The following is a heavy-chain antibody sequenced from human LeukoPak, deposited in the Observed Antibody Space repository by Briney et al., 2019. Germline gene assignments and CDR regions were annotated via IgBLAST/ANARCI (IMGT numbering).Heavy chain of an antibody. J-gene: IGHJ5*02. D-gene: IGHD3-10*01. CDR3: ARGGLITMVRGVIAGRFDP. CDR1: GGSISSGSYY. Sequence: SETLSLTCTVTGGSISSGSYYWSWIRQPAGKGLEWIGRIYTSGSTNYNPSLKSRVTISVDTSKNQFSLKLSSVTAADTAVYYCARGGLITMVRGVIAGRFDPWGQGTLVTVSS. V-gene: IGHV4-61*02. CDR2: IYTSGST.